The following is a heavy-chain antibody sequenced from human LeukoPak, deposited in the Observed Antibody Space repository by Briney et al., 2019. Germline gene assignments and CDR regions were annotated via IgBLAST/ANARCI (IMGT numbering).Heavy chain of an antibody. J-gene: IGHJ3*02. D-gene: IGHD1-1*01. V-gene: IGHV3-9*01. CDR2: ISWNGAKI. CDR3: AKETHSTMIPGYAFDI. CDR1: GFTFDDYA. Sequence: GRSLRLSCAASGFTFDDYAIHWVRQAPGKGLEWVSGISWNGAKIVYADSVKGRFTISRDNAKNSLYLQMDSLGTEDTALYYCAKETHSTMIPGYAFDIWGQGTMVTVSS.